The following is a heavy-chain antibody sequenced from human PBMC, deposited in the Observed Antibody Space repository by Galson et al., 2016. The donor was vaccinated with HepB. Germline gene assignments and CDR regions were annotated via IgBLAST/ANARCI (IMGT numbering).Heavy chain of an antibody. Sequence: ETLSLTCAVSGGSLSGYYWTWIRQPPGKGLEWIGEINHSRTTNYNPSLNSRVTISLGTSNNQFSLRLTSVTAADTAVYYCARGVELDTIDAFDIWGQGTMVTVSS. V-gene: IGHV4-34*01. D-gene: IGHD3/OR15-3a*01. J-gene: IGHJ3*02. CDR3: ARGVELDTIDAFDI. CDR2: INHSRTT. CDR1: GGSLSGYY.